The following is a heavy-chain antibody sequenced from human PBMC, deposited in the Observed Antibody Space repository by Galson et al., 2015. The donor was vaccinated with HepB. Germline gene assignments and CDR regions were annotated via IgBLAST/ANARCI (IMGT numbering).Heavy chain of an antibody. CDR3: ARVVAAAGTRQYGMDV. Sequence: ETLSLTCAVYGGSFSGYYWSWIRQPPGKGLEWIGEINHSGSTNYNPSLKSRVTISVDTSKNQFSLKLSSVTAADTAVYYCARVVAAAGTRQYGMDVWGQGTTVTVSS. V-gene: IGHV4-34*01. CDR2: INHSGST. J-gene: IGHJ6*02. D-gene: IGHD6-13*01. CDR1: GGSFSGYY.